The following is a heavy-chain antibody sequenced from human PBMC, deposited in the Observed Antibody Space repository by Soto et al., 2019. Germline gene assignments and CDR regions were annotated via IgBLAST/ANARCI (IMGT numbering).Heavy chain of an antibody. V-gene: IGHV3-23*01. CDR1: GFTFSDFA. J-gene: IGHJ6*02. CDR3: AAPRDEYGSGVSWFTYGMDT. CDR2: LDGAGGST. Sequence: GGSLRLSCLASGFTFSDFAMTWVRHVPGRGLEWVASLDGAGGSTYYAESGSGRLSISRDNSQNTLFLKMKRLTVDDTAIYYCAAPRDEYGSGVSWFTYGMDTWGQGTTVTVSS. D-gene: IGHD3-10*01.